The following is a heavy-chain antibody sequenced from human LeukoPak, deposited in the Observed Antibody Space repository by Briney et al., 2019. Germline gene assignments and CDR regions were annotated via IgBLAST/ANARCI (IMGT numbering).Heavy chain of an antibody. Sequence: GGSLRLSCAASGFTFSSYAMSWVRQAPGNGLEWVSAISGSGGSTYYADSVKGRFTISRDNSKNTLYLQMNSLRAEDTAVYYCAKDCTGGSCYDYWGQGTLVTVSS. J-gene: IGHJ4*02. CDR1: GFTFSSYA. CDR2: ISGSGGST. V-gene: IGHV3-23*01. CDR3: AKDCTGGSCYDY. D-gene: IGHD2-15*01.